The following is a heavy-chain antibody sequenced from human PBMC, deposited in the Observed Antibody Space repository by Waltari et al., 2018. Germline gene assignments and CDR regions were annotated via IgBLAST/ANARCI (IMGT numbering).Heavy chain of an antibody. CDR2: IRGDGGST. CDR3: AKTPCGSACTSSFDY. J-gene: IGHJ4*02. V-gene: IGHV3-23*01. Sequence: EVQLLESGGGLVQPGGSLRLSCAASDFTFSNYAMNWVRQAPGKGLEWVSMIRGDGGSTYSADSVKGRFTISRDNSKNTLNLRMNSLRAEDTAVYYCAKTPCGSACTSSFDYWGRGTLVTVSS. CDR1: DFTFSNYA. D-gene: IGHD6-19*01.